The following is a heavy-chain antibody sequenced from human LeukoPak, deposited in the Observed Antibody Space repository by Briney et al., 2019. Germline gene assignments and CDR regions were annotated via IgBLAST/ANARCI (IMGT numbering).Heavy chain of an antibody. CDR3: ARGPPNTAMADY. D-gene: IGHD5-18*01. J-gene: IGHJ4*02. CDR1: GYTFTSYA. CDR2: INAGNGNT. V-gene: IGHV1-3*03. Sequence: ASVKVSCKASGYTFTSYAMHWVRQAPGQRLEWMGWINAGNGNTKYSQEFQGRVTITRDTSASTAYMELSSPRSEDMAVYYCARGPPNTAMADYWGQGTLVTVSS.